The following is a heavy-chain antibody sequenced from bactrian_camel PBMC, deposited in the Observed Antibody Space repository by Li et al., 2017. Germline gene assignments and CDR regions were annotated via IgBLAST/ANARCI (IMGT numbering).Heavy chain of an antibody. Sequence: QLVESGGGSVQAGGSLRLSCAASGYTYSTYCMGWFRLTPGKELEGVATIDIYDRTNHADSVKGRFSISRDNAKNTMYLQMNSLKPDDTAMYFCAARLDSCPTMSRPRDF. D-gene: IGHD4*01. CDR2: IDIYDRT. V-gene: IGHV3S10*01. CDR3: AARLDSCPTMSRPRDF. J-gene: IGHJ6*01. CDR1: GYTYSTYC.